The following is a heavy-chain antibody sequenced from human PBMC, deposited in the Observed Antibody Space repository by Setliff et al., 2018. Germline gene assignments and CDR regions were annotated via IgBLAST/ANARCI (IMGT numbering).Heavy chain of an antibody. V-gene: IGHV3-48*01. Sequence: PGGSLRLSCAASGFTFSSYWMSWVRQAPGKGLEWVSYITSSSSTIDYADSVKGRFTISRDNSKNTLYLQMNSLRAEDTAVYYCAKDFYGMGVWGQGTTVTVSS. CDR2: ITSSSSTI. J-gene: IGHJ6*02. CDR1: GFTFSSYW. CDR3: AKDFYGMGV.